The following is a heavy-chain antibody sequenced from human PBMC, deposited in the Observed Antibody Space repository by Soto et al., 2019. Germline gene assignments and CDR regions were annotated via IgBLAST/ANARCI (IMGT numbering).Heavy chain of an antibody. CDR1: GGTFSSYA. J-gene: IGHJ5*02. D-gene: IGHD6-6*01. CDR3: ARDLLDSSSSQPDNWFDP. V-gene: IGHV1-69*13. Sequence: SVKVSCKASGGTFSSYAISWLRLAPGQGLEWMGVIIPIFGTANYAQKFQGRVTITADESTSTAYMELSSLRSEDTAVYYCARDLLDSSSSQPDNWFDPWGQGTLVTVSS. CDR2: IIPIFGTA.